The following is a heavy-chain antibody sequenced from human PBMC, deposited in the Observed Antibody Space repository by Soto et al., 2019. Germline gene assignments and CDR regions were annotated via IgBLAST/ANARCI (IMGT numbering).Heavy chain of an antibody. Sequence: QVQLVESGGGLVKPGGSLRLSCAASGFTFSDYYMSWMRQAPGKGLEWVSYISSTGSTIYYADSVKGRFTISRDNAKNSLHLQMNSLRAEDTAVYYCASPTVTPHYGMAVWGQGTTVTVSS. CDR3: ASPTVTPHYGMAV. D-gene: IGHD4-17*01. J-gene: IGHJ6*02. CDR1: GFTFSDYY. CDR2: ISSTGSTI. V-gene: IGHV3-11*01.